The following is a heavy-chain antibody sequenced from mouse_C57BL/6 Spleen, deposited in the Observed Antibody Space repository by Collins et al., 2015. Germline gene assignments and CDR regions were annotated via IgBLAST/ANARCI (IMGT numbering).Heavy chain of an antibody. V-gene: IGHV3-1*01. CDR1: GYSITSGYD. CDR3: ARSMVTTVYFDY. CDR2: ISYSGST. D-gene: IGHD2-2*01. J-gene: IGHJ2*01. Sequence: DVQLQESGPGMVKPSQSLSLTCTVTGYSITSGYDWHWIRHFPGNKLEWMGYISYSGSTNYNPSLKSRISITHDTSKNHFFLKLNSVTTEDTATYYCARSMVTTVYFDYWGQGTTLTVSS.